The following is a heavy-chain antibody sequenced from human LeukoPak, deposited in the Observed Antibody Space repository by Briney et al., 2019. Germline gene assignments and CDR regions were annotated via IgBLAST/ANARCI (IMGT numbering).Heavy chain of an antibody. CDR1: GFTFSHYA. D-gene: IGHD1-1*01. CDR3: ARDTTGHYDY. J-gene: IGHJ4*02. Sequence: GGSLRLSCAASGFTFSHYAMHWVRQAPGKGLQWVAVMGDDGSHKDYVDSVKGRFTISRDNSKNTLYLQMNSLRAEDTAVYYCARDTTGHYDYWGQGTLVTVSS. CDR2: MGDDGSHK. V-gene: IGHV3-30-3*01.